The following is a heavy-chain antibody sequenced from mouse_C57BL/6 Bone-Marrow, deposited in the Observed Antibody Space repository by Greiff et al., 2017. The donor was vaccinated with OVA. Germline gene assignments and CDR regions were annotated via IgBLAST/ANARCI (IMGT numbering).Heavy chain of an antibody. CDR2: IYPGSGST. CDR3: AREGGYDYDGYYAMDD. CDR1: GYTFTSYW. Sequence: VQLQQPGAELVKPGASVKMSCKASGYTFTSYWITWVKQRPGQGLEWIGDIYPGSGSTNYNEKFKSKATLTVDTSSSTAYMQLSSLTSEDSAVYDCAREGGYDYDGYYAMDDWGKGTSVTVSS. D-gene: IGHD2-4*01. V-gene: IGHV1-55*01. J-gene: IGHJ4*01.